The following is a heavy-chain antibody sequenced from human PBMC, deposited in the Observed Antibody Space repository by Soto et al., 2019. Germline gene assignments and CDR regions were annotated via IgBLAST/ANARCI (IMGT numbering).Heavy chain of an antibody. CDR2: IYPADSDT. Sequence: PGESLKLSFTGSGYTFPSYWIAWVRQMPGKGLEYMGIIYPADSDTRYSPSFQGQVSISADKSTSTAYLQWSSLRASDTAMYYCARQHVSGPGFFDYWGQGTLVTVSS. CDR1: GYTFPSYW. D-gene: IGHD1-1*01. J-gene: IGHJ4*02. CDR3: ARQHVSGPGFFDY. V-gene: IGHV5-51*01.